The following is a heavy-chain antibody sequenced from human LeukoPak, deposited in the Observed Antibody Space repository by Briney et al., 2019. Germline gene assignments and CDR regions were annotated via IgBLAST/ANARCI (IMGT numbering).Heavy chain of an antibody. V-gene: IGHV1-69*01. Sequence: SVKVSCKASGGTFSSYAISWVRQAPGQGLEWMGGIIPIFGTANYAQKFQGRVTITADESTSTAYMELSSLRSEDTAVYYCARQSYCSSTSCYTGIGTPDYWGQGTLVTVSS. D-gene: IGHD2-2*02. CDR2: IIPIFGTA. CDR1: GGTFSSYA. J-gene: IGHJ4*02. CDR3: ARQSYCSSTSCYTGIGTPDY.